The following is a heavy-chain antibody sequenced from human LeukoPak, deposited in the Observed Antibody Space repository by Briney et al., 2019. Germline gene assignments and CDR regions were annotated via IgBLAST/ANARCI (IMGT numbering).Heavy chain of an antibody. CDR3: ARDQSVRLLQTSSTYFKHVFAI. Sequence: GASVKVSCKTSGYTFTDYGISWVRQAPGLGLEWMGWVSAYNGNTNYAQKVQGRVTMTTDTSTSTAYMELRSLRFDDTAVYYCARDQSVRLLQTSSTYFKHVFAIWGQGSMVTVSS. CDR1: GYTFTDYG. J-gene: IGHJ3*02. D-gene: IGHD6-13*01. V-gene: IGHV1-18*01. CDR2: VSAYNGNT.